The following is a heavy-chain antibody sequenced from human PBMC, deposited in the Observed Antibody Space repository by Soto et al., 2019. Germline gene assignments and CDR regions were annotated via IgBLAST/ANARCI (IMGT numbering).Heavy chain of an antibody. J-gene: IGHJ5*02. CDR2: INPSGGST. Sequence: QVQLVQSGAEVKKPGASVKVSCKASGYTFTSYYMHWVRQAPGQGLEWVGIINPSGGSTSYAQKSQGRVTMTRDTSTSTVDMELSSLRAESTAVYYCARGGRGSYYLSPLDPWGQGTLVTVSS. V-gene: IGHV1-46*01. CDR1: GYTFTSYY. CDR3: ARGGRGSYYLSPLDP. D-gene: IGHD1-26*01.